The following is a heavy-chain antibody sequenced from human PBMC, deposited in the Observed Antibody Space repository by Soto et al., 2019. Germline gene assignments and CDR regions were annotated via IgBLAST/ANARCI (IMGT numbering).Heavy chain of an antibody. J-gene: IGHJ6*02. V-gene: IGHV3-48*01. Sequence: GGSLRLSCAASGFTFSSYSMNWVRQAPGKGLEWVSYISSSSSSIYYADSVKGRFTISRDNAKNSLYLQMNSLRAEDTAVYYCARNQWGRYGMDVWGQGTTVTVSS. CDR1: GFTFSSYS. CDR3: ARNQWGRYGMDV. D-gene: IGHD1-26*01. CDR2: ISSSSSSI.